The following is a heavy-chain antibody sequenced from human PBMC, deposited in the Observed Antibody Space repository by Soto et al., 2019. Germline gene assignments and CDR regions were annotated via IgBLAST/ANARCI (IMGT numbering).Heavy chain of an antibody. V-gene: IGHV5-51*01. CDR1: LYSFTSYW. Sequence: PLKVSWQGSLYSFTSYWICWVLQMPGKGLEWMGIIYPGDSDTRYSPSFQGQVTISADKSISTAYLQWSSLKASDTAMYYCARMGIAVAGLEYWGQGTMVTVSS. D-gene: IGHD6-19*01. CDR2: IYPGDSDT. CDR3: ARMGIAVAGLEY. J-gene: IGHJ4*03.